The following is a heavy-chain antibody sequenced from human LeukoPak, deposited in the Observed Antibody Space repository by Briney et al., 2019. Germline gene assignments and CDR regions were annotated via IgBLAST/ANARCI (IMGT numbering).Heavy chain of an antibody. V-gene: IGHV1-69*05. Sequence: ASVKVSCKASGGTFSSYAISWVRQAPGQGLEWMGGIIPIFGTANYVQKFQGRVTITTDESTSTAYMELSSLRSEDTAVYYCARRASDYYDSSGYYYWFDPWGQGTLVTVSS. CDR3: ARRASDYYDSSGYYYWFDP. CDR1: GGTFSSYA. D-gene: IGHD3-22*01. J-gene: IGHJ5*02. CDR2: IIPIFGTA.